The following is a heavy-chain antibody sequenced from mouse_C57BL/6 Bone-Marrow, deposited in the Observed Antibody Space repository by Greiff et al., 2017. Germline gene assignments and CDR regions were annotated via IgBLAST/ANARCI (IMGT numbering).Heavy chain of an antibody. CDR1: GFTFSDYY. J-gene: IGHJ2*01. D-gene: IGHD2-1*01. V-gene: IGHV5-12*01. Sequence: DVQLQESGGGLVQPGGSLKLSCAASGFTFSDYYMYWVRQTPEKRLEWVAYISNGGGSTYYPDTVKGRFTISRDNAKNTLYLQMRRLKSEDTAMYYCARHGGYGNYDFDYWGQGTTLTVSA. CDR3: ARHGGYGNYDFDY. CDR2: ISNGGGST.